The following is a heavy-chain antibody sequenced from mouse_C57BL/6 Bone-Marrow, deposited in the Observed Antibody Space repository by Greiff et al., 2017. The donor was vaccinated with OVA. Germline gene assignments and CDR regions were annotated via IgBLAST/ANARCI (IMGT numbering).Heavy chain of an antibody. Sequence: VKLQQSGPGLVAPSQSLSITCTVSGFSLTSYAISWVRQPPGKGLEWLGVIWTGGGTNYNSALKSRLSISKDNSKSQVFLKMNSLQTDDTARYYCARNEGPHYYGSSYEFAYWGQGTLVTVSA. J-gene: IGHJ3*01. CDR2: IWTGGGT. D-gene: IGHD1-1*01. V-gene: IGHV2-9-1*01. CDR3: ARNEGPHYYGSSYEFAY. CDR1: GFSLTSYA.